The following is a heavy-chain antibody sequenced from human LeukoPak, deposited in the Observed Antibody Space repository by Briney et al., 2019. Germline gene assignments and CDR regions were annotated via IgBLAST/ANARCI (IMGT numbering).Heavy chain of an antibody. V-gene: IGHV3-74*01. J-gene: IGHJ5*02. CDR1: GFSLSGYW. CDR3: ARDSYDSSGYYNWFDP. D-gene: IGHD3-22*01. Sequence: GGSLRLSCVASGFSLSGYWMYWVRQAPGKGLMYISRNNGDGSTTNYADVVKGRFTMSRDNVKNTLYLQMNSLRAEDTAVYYCARDSYDSSGYYNWFDPWGQGTLVTVSS. CDR2: NNGDGSTT.